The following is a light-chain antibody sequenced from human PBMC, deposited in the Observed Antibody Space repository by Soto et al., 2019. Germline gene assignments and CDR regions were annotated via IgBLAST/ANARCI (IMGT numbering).Light chain of an antibody. J-gene: IGLJ1*01. CDR2: DVS. CDR1: SSGVGGNKY. CDR3: SAFTGTTYV. Sequence: LTQPASVSGSPGQSITISCTGTSSGVGGNKYVSWYQHYPGKAPKLMICDVSNRPSGVSNRLSGSKSGNTASLTISGLQAEDEADYYCSAFTGTTYVFGTGTKVTVL. V-gene: IGLV2-14*03.